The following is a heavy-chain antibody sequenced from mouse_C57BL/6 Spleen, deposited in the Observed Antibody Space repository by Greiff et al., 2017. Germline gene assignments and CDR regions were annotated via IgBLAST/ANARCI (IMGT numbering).Heavy chain of an antibody. CDR2: INPGSGGT. Sequence: QVQLQQSGAELVRPGTSVKVSCKASGYAFTNYLIEWVKQRPGQGLEWIGVINPGSGGTNYTEKFKGKATLTADKSSSTAYMQLSSLTSEDSAVYFCARSDYGSYYFDYWGQGTTLTVSS. CDR1: GYAFTNYL. V-gene: IGHV1-54*01. CDR3: ARSDYGSYYFDY. D-gene: IGHD1-1*01. J-gene: IGHJ2*01.